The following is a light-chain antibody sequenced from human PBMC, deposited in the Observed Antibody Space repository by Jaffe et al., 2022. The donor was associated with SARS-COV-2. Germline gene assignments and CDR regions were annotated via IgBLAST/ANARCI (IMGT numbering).Light chain of an antibody. J-gene: IGKJ4*01. CDR1: QSVSSN. CDR2: GAS. CDR3: QQYNKWPLT. Sequence: EIVMTQSPVTLSVSPGERATFSCRASQSVSSNLAWYQQKPGQAPRLLIYGASTRATAIPARFRGSGSGTEFTLTINSLQSEDFAVYYCQQYNKWPLTFGGGTKVEIK. V-gene: IGKV3-15*01.